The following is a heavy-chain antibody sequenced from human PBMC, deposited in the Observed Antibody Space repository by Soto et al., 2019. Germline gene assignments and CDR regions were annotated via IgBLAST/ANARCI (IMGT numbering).Heavy chain of an antibody. CDR3: ASSKRVATTFDD. D-gene: IGHD5-12*01. J-gene: IGHJ4*02. Sequence: PSETLSLTCTVSGGSVSSGSYYWSWIRQPPGKGLEWIGYIYYSGSTNYNPSLKSRVTISVDTSKNQFSLKLSSVTAADTAVYYCASSKRVATTFDDWGQGTLVTVSS. V-gene: IGHV4-61*01. CDR2: IYYSGST. CDR1: GGSVSSGSYY.